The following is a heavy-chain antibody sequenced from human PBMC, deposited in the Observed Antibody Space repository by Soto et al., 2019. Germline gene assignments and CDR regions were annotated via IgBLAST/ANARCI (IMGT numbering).Heavy chain of an antibody. CDR2: IIPIFGTA. J-gene: IGHJ4*02. CDR1: GGTFSSYA. V-gene: IGHV1-69*13. Sequence: GASVKVSCKASGGTFSSYAITWVRQAPGQGLEWMGGIIPIFGTANYAQKFQARVTITADESTSAAHMELSSLRSEDTAVYYCARTLYGDNVDYWGQGTLVTVSS. D-gene: IGHD4-17*01. CDR3: ARTLYGDNVDY.